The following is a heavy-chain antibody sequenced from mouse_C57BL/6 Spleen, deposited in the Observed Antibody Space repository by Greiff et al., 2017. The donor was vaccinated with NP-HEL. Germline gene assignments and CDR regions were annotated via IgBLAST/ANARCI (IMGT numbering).Heavy chain of an antibody. D-gene: IGHD2-4*01. CDR1: GFTFSDYY. CDR2: INYDGSST. J-gene: IGHJ4*01. CDR3: ARDRDYDERSAMDY. V-gene: IGHV5-16*01. Sequence: EVKLVESEGGLVQPGSSMKLSCTASGFTFSDYYMAWVRQVPEKGLEWVANINYDGSSTYYLDSLKSRFIISRDNAKNILYLQMSSLKSEDTATYYCARDRDYDERSAMDYWGQGTSVTVSS.